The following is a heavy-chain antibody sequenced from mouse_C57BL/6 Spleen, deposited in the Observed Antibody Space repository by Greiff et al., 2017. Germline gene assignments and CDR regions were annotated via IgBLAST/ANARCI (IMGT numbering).Heavy chain of an antibody. V-gene: IGHV1-15*01. D-gene: IGHD1-1*01. Sequence: QVQLQQSGAELVRPGASVTLSCKASGYTFTDYDMHWVKQTPVHGLEWIGAIDPETGGTSYNQKFKGKAILTADKSSSTAYMELRSLTSEDSAVYYCTRTHYCGSSYGAWFAYWGQGTLVTVSA. CDR2: IDPETGGT. CDR1: GYTFTDYD. CDR3: TRTHYCGSSYGAWFAY. J-gene: IGHJ3*01.